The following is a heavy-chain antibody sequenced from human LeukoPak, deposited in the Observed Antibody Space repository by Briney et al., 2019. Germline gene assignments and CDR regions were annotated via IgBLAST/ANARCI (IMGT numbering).Heavy chain of an antibody. CDR1: GYTFIAYY. CDR2: INPNSGGT. V-gene: IGHV1-2*02. Sequence: ASVKVSCKASGYTFIAYYMHWVRQAPGQGLEWMGWINPNSGGTNYAQKFQGRVTMTRDTSISTAYMDLSRLRSDDTAVYSCARGMGVIVPAATWFDPWGQGTLVTVSS. CDR3: ARGMGVIVPAATWFDP. J-gene: IGHJ5*02. D-gene: IGHD2-2*01.